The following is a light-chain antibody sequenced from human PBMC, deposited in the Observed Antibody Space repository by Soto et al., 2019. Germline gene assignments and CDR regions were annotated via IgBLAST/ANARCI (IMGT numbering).Light chain of an antibody. CDR1: QSVSSSD. J-gene: IGKJ2*01. CDR3: QHYGTSPPYT. Sequence: EIVLTQSPGTLSLSPGERATLSCRASQSVSSSDFAWYQQRPDQAPRLLIYGASTRATGIPDRFSGTGSGTDFTLSISRLEPEDFAVYFCQHYGTSPPYTFGQGTKLEIK. V-gene: IGKV3-20*01. CDR2: GAS.